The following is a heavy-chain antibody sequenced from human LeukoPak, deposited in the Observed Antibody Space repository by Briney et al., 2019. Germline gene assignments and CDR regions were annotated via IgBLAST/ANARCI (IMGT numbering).Heavy chain of an antibody. D-gene: IGHD2-2*01. CDR1: EFTFSEYA. Sequence: GSLRLSCSASEFTFSEYALHWVRQTPGKGLESVAGISSNGGSTYYADSVKGRFTISRDNSKNTLYLQMSSLRAEDTAVYYCVTAGCSSTPCYGNCWGQGTLVTVSS. J-gene: IGHJ4*02. CDR2: ISSNGGST. CDR3: VTAGCSSTPCYGNC. V-gene: IGHV3-64D*09.